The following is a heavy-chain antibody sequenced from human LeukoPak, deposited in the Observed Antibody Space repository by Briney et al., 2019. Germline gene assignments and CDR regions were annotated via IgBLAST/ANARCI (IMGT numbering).Heavy chain of an antibody. D-gene: IGHD3-10*01. J-gene: IGHJ3*02. CDR2: IASDGSHT. Sequence: GGSLRLSCAASGFTFSTYFMHWVRQAPGTGLEWVAVIASDGSHTFYVESVKGRFTISRDNSKNTLYLQMNSLRAEDTAVYFCARERQDTIVHSGAFDIWGQGTMVTVSS. V-gene: IGHV3-30-3*01. CDR3: ARERQDTIVHSGAFDI. CDR1: GFTFSTYF.